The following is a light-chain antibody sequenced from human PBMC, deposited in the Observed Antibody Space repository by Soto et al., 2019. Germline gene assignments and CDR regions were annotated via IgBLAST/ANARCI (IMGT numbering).Light chain of an antibody. CDR3: QQYNNWLIT. Sequence: EVVMTQSPATLSVSPGEGATLSCRASQSVSSYLAWYQQKPGQAPRLLIFDASNRDSGIPARFSGSRSGPEFTLTISSLQSEDSAVYYCQQYNNWLITFGQGTRLEIK. V-gene: IGKV3D-15*01. J-gene: IGKJ5*01. CDR1: QSVSSY. CDR2: DAS.